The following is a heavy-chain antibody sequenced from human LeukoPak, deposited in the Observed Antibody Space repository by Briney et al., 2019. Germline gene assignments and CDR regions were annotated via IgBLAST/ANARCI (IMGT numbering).Heavy chain of an antibody. CDR1: GGSISSSSYY. Sequence: SETLSLTCTVSGGSISSSSYYWGWIRQPPGKGLEWIGSIYYSGSTYYNPSLKSRVTISVDTSKNQFSLKLSSVTAADTAVYYCARRRDGSSLGYYYYMDVWGKGTTVTISS. J-gene: IGHJ6*03. CDR2: IYYSGST. V-gene: IGHV4-39*01. CDR3: ARRRDGSSLGYYYYMDV. D-gene: IGHD5-24*01.